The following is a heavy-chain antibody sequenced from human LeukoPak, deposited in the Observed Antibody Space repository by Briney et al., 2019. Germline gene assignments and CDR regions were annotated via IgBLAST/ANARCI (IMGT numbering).Heavy chain of an antibody. CDR3: ALLAVASDFDY. CDR2: IASSGTPR. Sequence: GGSLRLSCAVSGFPFSIYEMNWVRQAPGKGLEWVSNIASSGTPRYYADSVKGRFSISRDNAKNSLYLRMNSLRVEDTAVYYCALLAVASDFDYWGQGALVTVSS. D-gene: IGHD6-19*01. V-gene: IGHV3-48*03. J-gene: IGHJ4*02. CDR1: GFPFSIYE.